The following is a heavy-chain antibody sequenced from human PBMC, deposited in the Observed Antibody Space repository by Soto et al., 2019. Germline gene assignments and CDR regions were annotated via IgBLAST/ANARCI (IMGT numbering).Heavy chain of an antibody. CDR1: GYSFTSYW. CDR3: ARHRKPGIAPAGWVL. CDR2: IYPGDSDT. V-gene: IGHV5-51*01. J-gene: IGHJ4*02. Sequence: GESLKISCKGSGYSFTSYWIGWVRQMPGKGLEWMGIIYPGDSDTRYSPSFQGQVTISADKSISTAYLQWSSLKASDTAMYYCARHRKPGIAPAGWVLWGQGTPVTVSS. D-gene: IGHD6-13*01.